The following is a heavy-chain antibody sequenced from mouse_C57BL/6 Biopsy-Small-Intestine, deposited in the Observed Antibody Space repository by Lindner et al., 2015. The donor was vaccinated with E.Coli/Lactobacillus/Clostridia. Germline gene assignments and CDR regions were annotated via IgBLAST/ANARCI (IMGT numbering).Heavy chain of an antibody. CDR3: ARVSPRGIYPADFDF. D-gene: IGHD3-3*01. CDR1: GYTFSSYD. V-gene: IGHV1-4*01. J-gene: IGHJ4*01. Sequence: SVKVSCKASGYTFSSYDIHWVRRATGQGLEWMGWMSPNSGHTGYAQNFRGRVTMTRDTSINTAYMELSSLRSEDTAVYYCARVSPRGIYPADFDFRGQGTLVTVSS. CDR2: MSPNSGHT.